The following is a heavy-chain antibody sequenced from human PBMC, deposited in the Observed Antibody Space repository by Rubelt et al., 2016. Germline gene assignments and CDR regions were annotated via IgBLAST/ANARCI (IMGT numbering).Heavy chain of an antibody. J-gene: IGHJ6*02. Sequence: GMHWVRQASGKGLEWVAVISYDGSNKYYADSVKGRFTISRDNSKNTLYLQMNSLRAEDTAVYYCAKDLSYYYGMDVWGQGTTVTVSS. V-gene: IGHV3-30*18. CDR3: AKDLSYYYGMDV. CDR2: ISYDGSNK. CDR1: G.